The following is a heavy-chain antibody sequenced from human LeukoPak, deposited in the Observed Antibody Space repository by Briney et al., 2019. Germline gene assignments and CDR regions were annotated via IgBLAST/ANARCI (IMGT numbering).Heavy chain of an antibody. J-gene: IGHJ4*02. Sequence: GGSLRLSCAASGFTFSSYAMSWVRQAPGKGLEWVSSISGSGGSTHYADSVKGRFTVSRDSSENTLYLQMNGLRAEDTAVYYCATNYPFFDYWGQGTLVTVSS. CDR1: GFTFSSYA. CDR3: ATNYPFFDY. CDR2: ISGSGGST. D-gene: IGHD3-10*01. V-gene: IGHV3-23*01.